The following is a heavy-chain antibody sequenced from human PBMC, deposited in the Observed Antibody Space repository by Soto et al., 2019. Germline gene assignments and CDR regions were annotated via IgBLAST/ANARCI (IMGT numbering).Heavy chain of an antibody. Sequence: PGESLKISCKGSGYSFTSYWISWVRQMPGKGLEWMGRIDPSDSYTDYSPSFQGHVTISADKSISTAYLQWSSLKASDTAMYYCAGWSLTEDIVVVVAAIEYYGMDVWGQGTTVTVSS. CDR3: AGWSLTEDIVVVVAAIEYYGMDV. CDR2: IDPSDSYT. CDR1: GYSFTSYW. J-gene: IGHJ6*02. D-gene: IGHD2-15*01. V-gene: IGHV5-10-1*01.